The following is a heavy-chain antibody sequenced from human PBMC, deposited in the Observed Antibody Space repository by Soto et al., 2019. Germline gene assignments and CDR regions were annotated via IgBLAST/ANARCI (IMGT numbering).Heavy chain of an antibody. Sequence: GGSLRLSCVASGFSFSSYSLVWVCQAPGKGLEWVSYIFVDSTTIYYADSVKGRFTVSRDNAQNSLFLVINSLRAEDTAVYYCARDRDWAFDYWGQGTLVTVSS. V-gene: IGHV3-48*04. CDR3: ARDRDWAFDY. CDR2: IFVDSTTI. CDR1: GFSFSSYS. D-gene: IGHD3-9*01. J-gene: IGHJ4*02.